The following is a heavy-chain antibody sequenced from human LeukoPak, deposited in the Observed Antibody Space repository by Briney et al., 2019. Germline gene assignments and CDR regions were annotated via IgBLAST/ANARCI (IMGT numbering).Heavy chain of an antibody. V-gene: IGHV1-2*02. Sequence: GASVKVSCKASGFTFTAYYMHWVRQAPGQGLEWMGWINPNSGGTNYAQKFQGRVTMTRDTSISTAYMELSRLRSDDTAVYYCARVRWSMIVVDYAFDIWGQGTMVTVSS. J-gene: IGHJ3*02. D-gene: IGHD3-22*01. CDR1: GFTFTAYY. CDR3: ARVRWSMIVVDYAFDI. CDR2: INPNSGGT.